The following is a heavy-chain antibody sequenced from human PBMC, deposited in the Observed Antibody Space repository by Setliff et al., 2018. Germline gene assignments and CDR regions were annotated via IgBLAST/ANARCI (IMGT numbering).Heavy chain of an antibody. CDR3: ARDRPIAAAGTFIRYYYYYGMDV. Sequence: SSETLSRTCTVSGGSISSYYWSWIRQPPGKGLEWIGYIYYSGSTNYNPSLKSRVTISVDTSKNQFSLKLSSVTAADTAVYYCARDRPIAAAGTFIRYYYYYGMDVWGQGTTVTVSS. D-gene: IGHD6-13*01. J-gene: IGHJ6*02. CDR2: IYYSGST. V-gene: IGHV4-59*01. CDR1: GGSISSYY.